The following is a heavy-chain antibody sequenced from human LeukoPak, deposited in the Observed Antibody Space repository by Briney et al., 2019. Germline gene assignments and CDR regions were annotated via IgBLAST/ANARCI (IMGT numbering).Heavy chain of an antibody. CDR3: AKGRQARWLQSLFDY. V-gene: IGHV3-23*01. Sequence: PGGSLRLSCAVSGFTFSSYAMSWVRQAPGEGLERVSGISGSGDTTYYADSAEGRFTISRDNSKNTLYLQMNSLRAEDTAVYDCAKGRQARWLQSLFDYWGQGTLVTVSA. CDR2: ISGSGDTT. J-gene: IGHJ4*02. CDR1: GFTFSSYA. D-gene: IGHD5-24*01.